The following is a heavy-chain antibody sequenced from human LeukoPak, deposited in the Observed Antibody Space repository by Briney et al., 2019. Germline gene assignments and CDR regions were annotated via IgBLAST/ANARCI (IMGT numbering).Heavy chain of an antibody. CDR1: GFTFSSYS. CDR2: ISSSSYI. D-gene: IGHD4-17*01. CDR3: AREKYGDYIRDDAFDI. V-gene: IGHV3-21*01. J-gene: IGHJ3*02. Sequence: GGSLRLSCAASGFTFSSYSMNWVRQAPGKGLEWVSSISSSSYIYYADSVKGRFTISRDNAKNSLYLQMNSLRAEDTAVYYCAREKYGDYIRDDAFDIWGQGTMVTVSS.